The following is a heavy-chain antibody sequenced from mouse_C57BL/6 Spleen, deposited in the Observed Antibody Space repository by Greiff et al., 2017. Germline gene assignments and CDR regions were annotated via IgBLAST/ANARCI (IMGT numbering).Heavy chain of an antibody. J-gene: IGHJ3*01. Sequence: EVQLQESGGGLVKPGGSLKLSCAASGFTFSDYGMHWVRQAPEKGLEWVAYISSGSSTIYYADTVKGRFTISRDNAKNTLFLQMTSLRSEDTAMYYCARGITTPGWLAYGGQGSLVTVSA. CDR3: ARGITTPGWLAY. CDR2: ISSGSSTI. V-gene: IGHV5-17*01. D-gene: IGHD1-2*01. CDR1: GFTFSDYG.